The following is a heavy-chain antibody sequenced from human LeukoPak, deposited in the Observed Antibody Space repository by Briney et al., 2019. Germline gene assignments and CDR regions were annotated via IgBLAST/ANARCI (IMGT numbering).Heavy chain of an antibody. CDR2: IIPILGIA. CDR1: GGTFSSYA. V-gene: IGHV1-69*04. Sequence: ASVKVSRKASGGTFSSYAISWVRQAPGQGLEWMGRIIPILGIANYAQKFQGRVTITADKSTSTAYMELSSLRSEDTAVYYCARDRPDLDYDILTGLDYWGQGTLVTVSS. CDR3: ARDRPDLDYDILTGLDY. J-gene: IGHJ4*02. D-gene: IGHD3-9*01.